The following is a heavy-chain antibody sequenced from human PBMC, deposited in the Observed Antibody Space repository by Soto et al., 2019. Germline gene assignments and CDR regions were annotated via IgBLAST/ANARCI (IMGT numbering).Heavy chain of an antibody. V-gene: IGHV2-5*02. J-gene: IGHJ4*02. Sequence: QITLKESGPTLVKPTQPLTLTCTFSGFSLSTSGVGVGWIRQPPGKALEWLALIYWDDDKRYSPSLKSRLTITKDTSKNQVVLAMTNMDPVDTATYYCAHVLQEGFGELLYWGFDYWGQGTLVTVSS. CDR1: GFSLSTSGVG. CDR3: AHVLQEGFGELLYWGFDY. CDR2: IYWDDDK. D-gene: IGHD3-10*01.